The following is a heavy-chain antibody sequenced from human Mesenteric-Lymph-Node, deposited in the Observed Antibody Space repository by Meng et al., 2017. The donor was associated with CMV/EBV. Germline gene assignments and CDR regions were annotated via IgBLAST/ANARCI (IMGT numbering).Heavy chain of an antibody. Sequence: GGSLRLSCAASGFTFSHYGMHWVRQAPGKGLEWVAVIWYDVSNKYYADSVKGRFTISRDNSKNILYLEMNTLRAEDTAVYYCVKQRLKYGSNIYYGMDVWGRGTTVTVSS. V-gene: IGHV3-33*06. CDR1: GFTFSHYG. CDR3: VKQRLKYGSNIYYGMDV. CDR2: IWYDVSNK. J-gene: IGHJ6*02. D-gene: IGHD2/OR15-2a*01.